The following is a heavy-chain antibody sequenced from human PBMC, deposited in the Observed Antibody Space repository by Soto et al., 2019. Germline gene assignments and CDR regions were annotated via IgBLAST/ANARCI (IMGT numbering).Heavy chain of an antibody. Sequence: QQQLQESGSGLVRPSQTLSLTCAVSGGSISSGGYSWSWIRQPPGKGLEWVGYIYQSGSAYYNPSLKSRVPISLERSKNQFSLKLTSVTAADTAVYYCARLGDCRGGSCYPNWFDPWGQGTLVTVSS. D-gene: IGHD2-15*01. CDR3: ARLGDCRGGSCYPNWFDP. CDR2: IYQSGSA. V-gene: IGHV4-30-2*01. J-gene: IGHJ5*02. CDR1: GGSISSGGYS.